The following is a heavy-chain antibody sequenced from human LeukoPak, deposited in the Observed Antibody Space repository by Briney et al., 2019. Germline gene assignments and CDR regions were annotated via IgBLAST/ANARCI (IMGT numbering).Heavy chain of an antibody. Sequence: SETLSLTCTVPGGSISSYYWSWIRQPPGKGLEWLGYIYYSGNTDYNPSLKSRVTISVDTSKNQFSLRVSSVTAADTAVYYCARGPPLDYWGQGTLVTVSS. V-gene: IGHV4-59*01. J-gene: IGHJ4*02. CDR2: IYYSGNT. CDR3: ARGPPLDY. CDR1: GGSISSYY.